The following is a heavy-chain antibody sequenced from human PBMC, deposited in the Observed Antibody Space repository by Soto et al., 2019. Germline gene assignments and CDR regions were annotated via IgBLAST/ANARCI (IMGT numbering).Heavy chain of an antibody. J-gene: IGHJ4*02. Sequence: QVRLQESGPGLVKPSQTLSLTCTVSGVSINSGDNFWSWIRQPPGKGLEWMGYIYYTGSTYYNPSLNRRITMSVDISKNQFSLRLTSVTAADTALYFCARAEFNSVWFPFDSWGQGAPVTVSS. CDR1: GVSINSGDNF. D-gene: IGHD6-19*01. V-gene: IGHV4-30-4*01. CDR2: IYYTGST. CDR3: ARAEFNSVWFPFDS.